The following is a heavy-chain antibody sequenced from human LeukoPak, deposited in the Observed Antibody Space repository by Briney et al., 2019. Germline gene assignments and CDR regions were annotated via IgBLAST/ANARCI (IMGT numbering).Heavy chain of an antibody. J-gene: IGHJ4*02. CDR3: ARALVGDDSSIY. CDR1: GITVSKYW. V-gene: IGHV3-7*05. D-gene: IGHD3-22*01. Sequence: GGSLRLSCAASGITVSKYWMSWVRQAPGKGLEWVANINQDGVEKYYVDSVKGRFTISRDNAKSSLYLQMNSLRAEDTAVYFCARALVGDDSSIYWGQGTLVTVSS. CDR2: INQDGVEK.